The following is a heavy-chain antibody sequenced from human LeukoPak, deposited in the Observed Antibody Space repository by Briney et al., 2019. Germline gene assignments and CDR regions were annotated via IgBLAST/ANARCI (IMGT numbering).Heavy chain of an antibody. CDR1: GGSISSSSHS. J-gene: IGHJ4*02. Sequence: PSETLSLTCTVSGGSISSSSHSWGWIRQPPGKGLEWIGSIYYSGSTYYNPSLKSRVTISIDTSKNQFSLKLSSVTAADTSVYYCARQGYSESSDYFDYWGQGTLVTVSS. CDR3: ARQGYSESSDYFDY. D-gene: IGHD1-26*01. CDR2: IYYSGST. V-gene: IGHV4-39*01.